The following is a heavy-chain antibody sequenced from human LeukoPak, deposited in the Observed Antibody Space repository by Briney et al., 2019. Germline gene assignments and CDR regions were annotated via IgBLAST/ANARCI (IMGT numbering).Heavy chain of an antibody. V-gene: IGHV3-30*18. CDR3: AKDSGYVTYYYYGMDV. CDR2: ISHDGSNK. Sequence: GGSLRLSCAASGFTFSSYGMHWVRQAPGKGLEWVAAISHDGSNKYYADSVKGRFTISRDNSKNTLFLQMSSLRAEDTAVYYCAKDSGYVTYYYYGMDVGGQGTTVTVSS. J-gene: IGHJ6*02. CDR1: GFTFSSYG. D-gene: IGHD5-12*01.